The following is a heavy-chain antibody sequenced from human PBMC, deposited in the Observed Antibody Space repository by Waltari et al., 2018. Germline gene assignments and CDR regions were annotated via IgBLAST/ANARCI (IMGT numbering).Heavy chain of an antibody. CDR1: GFTFNNYA. Sequence: QVQLVESGGGVVQPGRSLRLSCAASGFTFNNYALHWVRQTPGRGLDWVDVTSYEESNKFYADSVKGRFTISRDNSKNMLYLQMNNLRPEDTAVYYCARDPELWPTAIDYWGQGTLVTVSS. D-gene: IGHD1-7*01. V-gene: IGHV3-30*01. CDR3: ARDPELWPTAIDY. J-gene: IGHJ4*02. CDR2: TSYEESNK.